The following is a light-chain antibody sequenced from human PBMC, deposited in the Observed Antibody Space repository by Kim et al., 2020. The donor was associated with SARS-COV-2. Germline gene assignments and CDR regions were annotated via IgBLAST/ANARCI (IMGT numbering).Light chain of an antibody. CDR3: AAWDNGLSVHYV. Sequence: QRVSISCSGSRSNIGSNPVYWYQQLPGAAPELLIVETYQRPSGVPDRFSGSKSGTSASLAISGLRSEDEADYYCAAWDNGLSVHYVFGTGTKVTVL. V-gene: IGLV1-47*01. J-gene: IGLJ1*01. CDR2: ETY. CDR1: RSNIGSNP.